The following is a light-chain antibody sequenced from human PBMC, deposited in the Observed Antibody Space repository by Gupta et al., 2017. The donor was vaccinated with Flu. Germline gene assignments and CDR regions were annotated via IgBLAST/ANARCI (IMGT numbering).Light chain of an antibody. CDR3: QVWDSDSDHYV. CDR1: NIGSKT. V-gene: IGLV3-21*02. CDR2: DNN. Sequence: SSAVTQPPSVSVAPGQTATITCEGDNIGSKTAHWYQQKPGQAPVVVVFDNNDRPSGIPERFSGSNSGYTATPTISRVAAGDDADYYCQVWDSDSDHYVFGTGTKFTVL. J-gene: IGLJ1*01.